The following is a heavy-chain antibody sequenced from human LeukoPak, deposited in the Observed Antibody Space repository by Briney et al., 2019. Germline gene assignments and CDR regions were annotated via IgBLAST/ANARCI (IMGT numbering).Heavy chain of an antibody. Sequence: GGSLRLSCEASGFTFSSYSMNWVRQAPGKGQEWVSFISGRSTTIYYADSVKGRFTISRDNARNSLSLQMNSLRTEDTAVYYCARTINFDFWSGYYGAFDIWGQGTMVTVSS. CDR2: ISGRSTTI. CDR1: GFTFSSYS. CDR3: ARTINFDFWSGYYGAFDI. D-gene: IGHD3-3*01. V-gene: IGHV3-48*01. J-gene: IGHJ3*02.